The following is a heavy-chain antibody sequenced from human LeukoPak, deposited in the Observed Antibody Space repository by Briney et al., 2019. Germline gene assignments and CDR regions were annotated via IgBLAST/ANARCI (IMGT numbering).Heavy chain of an antibody. CDR3: ARDGGYSSSLYYYYYMDV. CDR2: IYTSGST. CDR1: GGSISSGSYY. V-gene: IGHV4-61*02. Sequence: SETLSLTCTVSGGSISSGSYYWSWIRQPAGKGLEWIGRIYTSGSTNYNPSLKSRVTISVDTSKNQFSLKLSSVTAADTAVYYCARDGGYSSSLYYYYYMDVWGKGTTVTVSS. J-gene: IGHJ6*03. D-gene: IGHD6-6*01.